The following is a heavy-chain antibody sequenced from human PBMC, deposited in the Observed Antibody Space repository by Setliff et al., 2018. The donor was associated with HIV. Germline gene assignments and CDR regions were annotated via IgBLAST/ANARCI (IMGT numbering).Heavy chain of an antibody. D-gene: IGHD5-18*01. J-gene: IGHJ4*01. V-gene: IGHV4-39*01. CDR1: GGSISTSSYY. Sequence: SETLSLTCNVSGGSISTSSYYWGWIRQPPGKGLEWIGSFHYSASTSYNPSLRSRVTISVDTSKNQFSLKLPSVTAADTAVYYCARQTSYDRGYSYCFDEWGHGTLVTVSS. CDR2: FHYSAST. CDR3: ARQTSYDRGYSYCFDE.